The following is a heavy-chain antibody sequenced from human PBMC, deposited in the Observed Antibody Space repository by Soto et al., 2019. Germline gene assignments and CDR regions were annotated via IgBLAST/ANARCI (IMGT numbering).Heavy chain of an antibody. CDR3: ARVSDY. CDR2: INHSGSA. CDR1: GRSFIDYS. V-gene: IGHV4-34*01. Sequence: QVLLQQWGAGRLKPSETLSLTCAVYGRSFIDYSWGWIRQSPGTGLEWSGEINHSGSANYNPSLTSRVTISVETSKNQFSLKLYSVTAADAAVYYCARVSDYWSQGTLVTVSS. J-gene: IGHJ4*02.